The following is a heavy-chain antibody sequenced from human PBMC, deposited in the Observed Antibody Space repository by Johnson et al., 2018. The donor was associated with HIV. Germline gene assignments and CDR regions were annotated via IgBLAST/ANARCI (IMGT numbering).Heavy chain of an antibody. V-gene: IGHV3-11*04. Sequence: QVQLVESGGGLVKPGGSLRLSCAASGFTFSDYYMSWIRQAPGKGLEWVSYISRGGSSASVIYYADSVKGRFTISRENAKNSVYLQMNSLRSDDTAVYYCARVPNDAFDIWGQGTMVTVSS. CDR3: ARVPNDAFDI. CDR2: ISRGGSSASVI. J-gene: IGHJ3*02. CDR1: GFTFSDYY.